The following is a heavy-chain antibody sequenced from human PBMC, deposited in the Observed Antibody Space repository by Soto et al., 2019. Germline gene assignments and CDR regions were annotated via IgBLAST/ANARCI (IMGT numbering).Heavy chain of an antibody. Sequence: SETLSLTCAVYGGSFSGYYCSWIRQPPGKGLEWIGEINHSGSTNYNPSLKSRVTISVDTSKNQFSLKMSSVTAADTAVYSCAREQIAVNRSTAQSAGFDYWGQGTLVTVSS. CDR3: AREQIAVNRSTAQSAGFDY. J-gene: IGHJ4*02. V-gene: IGHV4-34*01. CDR1: GGSFSGYY. CDR2: INHSGST. D-gene: IGHD3-22*01.